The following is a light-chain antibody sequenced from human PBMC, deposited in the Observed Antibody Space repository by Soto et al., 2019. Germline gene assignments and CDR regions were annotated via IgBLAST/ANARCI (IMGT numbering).Light chain of an antibody. CDR2: GNS. Sequence: QSVLTQPPSVSGAPAQRVTISCTGSSSNIGAGYDVHWYQQLPGTAPKLLIYGNSNRPSEVPDRFSGSKSGTSASLAITGLQAEDEADYYCQSYDSSLVFGGGTKVTIL. V-gene: IGLV1-40*01. CDR3: QSYDSSLV. J-gene: IGLJ2*01. CDR1: SSNIGAGYD.